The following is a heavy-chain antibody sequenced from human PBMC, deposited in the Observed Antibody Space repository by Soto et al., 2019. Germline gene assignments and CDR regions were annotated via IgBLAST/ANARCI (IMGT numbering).Heavy chain of an antibody. J-gene: IGHJ4*02. CDR2: INHSGST. CDR1: GGSFSGYY. CDR3: AFDGGSSCSPFDY. V-gene: IGHV4-34*01. D-gene: IGHD6-13*01. Sequence: QVQLQQWGAGLLKPSETLSLTCAVYGGSFSGYYWSWIRQPPGKGLEWIGEINHSGSTNYNPSLKRRVTISVGTSKNQFSLKLSSVTAADTAVYYCAFDGGSSCSPFDYWGQGTLVTVAS.